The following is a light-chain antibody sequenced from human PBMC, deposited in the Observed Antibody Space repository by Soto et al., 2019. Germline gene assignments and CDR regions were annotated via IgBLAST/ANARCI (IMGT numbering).Light chain of an antibody. Sequence: QSVLTQPASVSGSPGQSITISCTGTSSDVGGYNYVSWYQQHPGKAPKLVIYEVSYRPSGAYDRFSGSKSGNTASLTISGLQAEDEAHYYCSSYTSGSTLYVFGPGTKLTVL. CDR2: EVS. J-gene: IGLJ1*01. V-gene: IGLV2-14*01. CDR3: SSYTSGSTLYV. CDR1: SSDVGGYNY.